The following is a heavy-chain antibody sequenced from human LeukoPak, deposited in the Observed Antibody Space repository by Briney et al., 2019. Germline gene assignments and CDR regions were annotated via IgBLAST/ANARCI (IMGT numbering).Heavy chain of an antibody. V-gene: IGHV3-30*18. CDR1: GFTFSSYG. Sequence: GRSLRLSCAASGFTFSSYGMHWVRQAPGKGLEWVAVISYDGSNKYYADSVKGRFTISRDNSKNTLYLQMNSLRAEDTAVYYCAKGYCSSTSCQIRGDAFDIWGQGKMVTVSS. CDR2: ISYDGSNK. CDR3: AKGYCSSTSCQIRGDAFDI. D-gene: IGHD2-2*01. J-gene: IGHJ3*02.